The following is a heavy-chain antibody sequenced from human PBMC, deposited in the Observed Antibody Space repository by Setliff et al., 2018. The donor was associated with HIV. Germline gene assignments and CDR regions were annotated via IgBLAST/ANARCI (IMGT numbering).Heavy chain of an antibody. Sequence: SETLSLTCAVSGYSITGGYFWGRIRQHPGKGLEGIGYIYHSGSTYYNPSRRTRVTISVDRFKNQFSLKLSAVTATDTAVYYCARAIKRGDYYYYYYYMDVWGKGTTVTVSS. D-gene: IGHD3-10*01. V-gene: IGHV4-38-2*01. CDR1: GYSITGGYF. CDR3: ARAIKRGDYYYYYYYMDV. J-gene: IGHJ6*03. CDR2: IYHSGST.